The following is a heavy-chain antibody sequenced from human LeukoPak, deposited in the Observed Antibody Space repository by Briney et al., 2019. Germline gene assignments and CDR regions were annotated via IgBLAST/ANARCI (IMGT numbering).Heavy chain of an antibody. Sequence: GGSLRLSCATSDFTFSTYGMHWVRQSPGKGLQWVAFIRYDGSTKYYADSVKGRFTISRDNSKNTLYLQMNSLRAEDTAVYYCARDIGYPSGGLLGLFDPWGQGTLVTVSS. J-gene: IGHJ5*02. CDR3: ARDIGYPSGGLLGLFDP. CDR2: IRYDGSTK. CDR1: DFTFSTYG. D-gene: IGHD3-10*01. V-gene: IGHV3-30*02.